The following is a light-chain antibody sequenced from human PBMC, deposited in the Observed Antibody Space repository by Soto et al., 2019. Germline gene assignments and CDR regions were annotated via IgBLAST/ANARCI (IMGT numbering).Light chain of an antibody. J-gene: IGKJ1*01. CDR1: QSISSW. Sequence: DIQMTQSPSTLSASVGDRVTITCRASQSISSWLAWYQHKPGEAPKLLISQASILESGVPPRSSGSGSGTEFTLTITSLQPEDFTTYFCQQYTTYWTFGQGTKVDIK. V-gene: IGKV1-5*03. CDR3: QQYTTYWT. CDR2: QAS.